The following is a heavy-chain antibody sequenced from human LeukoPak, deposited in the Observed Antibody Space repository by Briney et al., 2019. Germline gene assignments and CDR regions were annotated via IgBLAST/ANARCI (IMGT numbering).Heavy chain of an antibody. V-gene: IGHV1-2*02. CDR3: ARVPPWYYGMDV. CDR2: IDPNSGGT. CDR1: GYTFTSYY. Sequence: EASVKVSCKASGYTFTSYYMHWVRQAPGQGLEWMGWIDPNSGGTNYAQKFQGRVTMTRDTSISTAYMELSRLRSDDTAVYYCARVPPWYYGMDVWGQGTTVTVSS. J-gene: IGHJ6*02.